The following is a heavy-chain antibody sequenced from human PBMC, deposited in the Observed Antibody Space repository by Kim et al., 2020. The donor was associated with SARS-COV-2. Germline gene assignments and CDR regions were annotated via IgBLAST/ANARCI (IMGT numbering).Heavy chain of an antibody. D-gene: IGHD3-9*01. J-gene: IGHJ4*02. Sequence: SQTLSLTCAISGDTVSTNNAAWNWLRQSPSRGLEWLGRTFYRSQWYNDYAVSVKSRITINPDTSKNQFSLQLNSVTPEDTAVYYCAREQRDDLLTGYYWAYFNSWGQGTLVTVSS. CDR3: AREQRDDLLTGYYWAYFNS. CDR1: GDTVSTNNAA. CDR2: TFYRSQWYN. V-gene: IGHV6-1*01.